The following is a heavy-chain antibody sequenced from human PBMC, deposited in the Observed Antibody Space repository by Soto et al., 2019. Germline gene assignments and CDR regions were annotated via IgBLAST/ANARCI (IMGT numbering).Heavy chain of an antibody. CDR3: ARGNRGYCSSTSCYAVWFDP. Sequence: TSETLSLTCAVYGGSFSGYYWSWIRQPPGKGLEWIGEINHSGSTNYNPSLKSRVTISVDTSKNQFSLKLSSVTAADTAVYYCARGNRGYCSSTSCYAVWFDPWGQGTLVTVTS. D-gene: IGHD2-2*01. V-gene: IGHV4-34*01. J-gene: IGHJ5*02. CDR1: GGSFSGYY. CDR2: INHSGST.